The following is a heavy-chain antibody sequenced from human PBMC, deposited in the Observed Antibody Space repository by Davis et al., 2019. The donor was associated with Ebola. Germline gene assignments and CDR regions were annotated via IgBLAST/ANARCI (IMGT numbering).Heavy chain of an antibody. V-gene: IGHV4-30-4*01. Sequence: MPSETLSLTCTVSGGSISSGDFYWSWIRQPPGKGLEWIGFISYSGSTYYNPSLKSRVTISVDTSKNQFSLKLSSLTAADTAVYYCARVSDVRDNWFDPWGQGTLVTVSS. CDR1: GGSISSGDFY. D-gene: IGHD3-10*01. J-gene: IGHJ5*02. CDR3: ARVSDVRDNWFDP. CDR2: ISYSGST.